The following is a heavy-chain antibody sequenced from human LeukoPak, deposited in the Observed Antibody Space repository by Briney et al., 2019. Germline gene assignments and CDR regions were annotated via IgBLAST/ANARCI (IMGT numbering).Heavy chain of an antibody. CDR3: TRGSYYYGSG. V-gene: IGHV3-23*01. CDR1: GFTLSSYA. D-gene: IGHD3-10*01. CDR2: ISGSGGST. J-gene: IGHJ4*02. Sequence: GGSLRLSCAASGFTLSSYAMSWVRQAPGKGLEWVSAISGSGGSTYYADSVKGRFTISRDNSKNTLYLQMNSLRAEDTAVYYCTRGSYYYGSGWGQGTLVTVSS.